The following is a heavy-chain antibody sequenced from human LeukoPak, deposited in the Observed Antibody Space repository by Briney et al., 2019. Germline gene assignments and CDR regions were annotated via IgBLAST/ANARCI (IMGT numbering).Heavy chain of an antibody. D-gene: IGHD1-26*01. CDR1: GYSISSGYY. CDR2: IYHSGST. J-gene: IGHJ4*02. V-gene: IGHV4-38-2*02. CDR3: ARVGGSYRYYFDY. Sequence: SGTLSLTCTVSGYSISSGYYWGWIRQPPGKGLEWIGSIYHSGSTYYNPSLKSRVTISVDTSKNQFSLKLSSVTAADTAVYYCARVGGSYRYYFDYWGQGTLVTVSS.